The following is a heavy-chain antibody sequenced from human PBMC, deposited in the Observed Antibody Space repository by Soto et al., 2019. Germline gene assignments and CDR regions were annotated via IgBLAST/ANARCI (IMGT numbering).Heavy chain of an antibody. CDR1: GGAFSNYT. Sequence: GASVKVSCKASGGAFSNYTLTWVRQAPGQGFEWLGGMIPRFDTANYALKFQGRVKITADVSSSTAYLELSRLTSEDTAVYFCARWSMWSPMYYSGMDVWGQGTTVTVSS. CDR3: ARWSMWSPMYYSGMDV. CDR2: MIPRFDTA. D-gene: IGHD3-10*02. V-gene: IGHV1-69*13. J-gene: IGHJ6*02.